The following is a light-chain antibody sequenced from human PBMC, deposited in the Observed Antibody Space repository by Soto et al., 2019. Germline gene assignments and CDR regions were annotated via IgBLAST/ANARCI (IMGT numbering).Light chain of an antibody. V-gene: IGKV1-9*01. J-gene: IGKJ4*01. CDR2: DAS. CDR1: QGISTY. CDR3: QQLNGYLALT. Sequence: DIQLTQSPSLLSASVGDRVTITCRASQGISTYLAWYQQKPGKAPKLLIYDASTLERGVPSRFSDSGSGTEFTLTISSLQPEDFATYYCQQLNGYLALTFGGGTTVEIK.